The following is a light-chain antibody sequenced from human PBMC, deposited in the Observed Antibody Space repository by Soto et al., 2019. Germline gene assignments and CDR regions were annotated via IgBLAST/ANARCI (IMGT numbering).Light chain of an antibody. J-gene: IGKJ5*01. CDR2: VAS. CDR3: QQYNDWPLFT. V-gene: IGKV3-15*01. Sequence: EIVMTQSPATLSVSPGETATLSCRASQSVSSYLAWYQQKPGQAPRLLIYVASTRATGIPARFSGSGSGTEFTLTISGLQSEDFAVYSCQQYNDWPLFTFGQGTRLDIK. CDR1: QSVSSY.